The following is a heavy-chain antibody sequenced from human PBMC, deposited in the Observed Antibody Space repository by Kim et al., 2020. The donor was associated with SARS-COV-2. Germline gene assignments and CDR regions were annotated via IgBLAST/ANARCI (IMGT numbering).Heavy chain of an antibody. V-gene: IGHV4-59*01. CDR3: ARERVINALLGWFDP. D-gene: IGHD3-16*02. CDR2: IYSSGST. CDR1: GGSISDYF. J-gene: IGHJ5*02. Sequence: SETLSLTCNVTGGSISDYFWSWIRQPPGKGLEWIGYIYSSGSTTYNPSLKSRVTISVDTSKNQLSLQLTSVTAADTAVYYCARERVINALLGWFDPWGQGTLVSVSS.